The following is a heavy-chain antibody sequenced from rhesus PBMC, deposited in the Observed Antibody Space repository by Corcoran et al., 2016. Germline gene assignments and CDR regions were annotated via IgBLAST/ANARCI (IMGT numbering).Heavy chain of an antibody. D-gene: IGHD1-44*02. J-gene: IGHJ4*01. CDR1: GYTFTDYY. V-gene: IGHV1-111*02. CDR2: VDPEDGAA. Sequence: EVQLVQSGAEVKKPGASVKISCKASGYTFTDYYLHWVRQAPGKGLEWIGRVDPEDGAAIPAQKFQDRVTITADTSTDVACMELSSLSSEDTAVYYCATGLGWELQDYWGQGVLVTVSS. CDR3: ATGLGWELQDY.